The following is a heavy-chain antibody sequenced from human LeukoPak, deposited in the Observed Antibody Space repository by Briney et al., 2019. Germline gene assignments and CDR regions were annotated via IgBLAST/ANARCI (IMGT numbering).Heavy chain of an antibody. V-gene: IGHV3-7*01. D-gene: IGHD3-22*01. CDR2: IKQDGSEK. J-gene: IGHJ4*02. Sequence: PGGSLRLSCAASGFTFSSYWMSWVRQAPGKGLEWVANIKQDGSEKYYVDSVKGRFTISRDNAKNSLYLQMNSLRAEDTAVYYCARDLAYYYDTYRGVYWGQGTLVTVSS. CDR1: GFTFSSYW. CDR3: ARDLAYYYDTYRGVY.